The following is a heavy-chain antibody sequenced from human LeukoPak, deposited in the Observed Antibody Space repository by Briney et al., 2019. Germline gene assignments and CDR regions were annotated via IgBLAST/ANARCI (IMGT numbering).Heavy chain of an antibody. V-gene: IGHV1-18*01. CDR2: ISAYNGNT. D-gene: IGHD5/OR15-5a*01. J-gene: IGHJ5*02. Sequence: ASVKVSCKASGYPSSDYGFTWVRQAPGQGLEWMGWISAYNGNTDYAQKFQDRVTFTIDTSASTAYLDLRSLRSDDTAVYYCATVRRVVSDTWLDRWGQGTLVTVSS. CDR3: ATVRRVVSDTWLDR. CDR1: GYPSSDYG.